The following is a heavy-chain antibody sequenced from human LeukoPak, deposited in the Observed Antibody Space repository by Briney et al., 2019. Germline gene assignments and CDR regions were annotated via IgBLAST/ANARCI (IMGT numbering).Heavy chain of an antibody. Sequence: PSETLSLTCTVSGGSISSSSYYWGWIRQPPGKGLEWIGSIYYSGSTYYNPSLKSRVTISVDTSKNQFSLKLSSVTAADTAVYYCARLSKGIVVVTAVDAFDIWGQGTMVTVSS. CDR2: IYYSGST. J-gene: IGHJ3*02. CDR1: GGSISSSSYY. D-gene: IGHD2-21*02. V-gene: IGHV4-39*01. CDR3: ARLSKGIVVVTAVDAFDI.